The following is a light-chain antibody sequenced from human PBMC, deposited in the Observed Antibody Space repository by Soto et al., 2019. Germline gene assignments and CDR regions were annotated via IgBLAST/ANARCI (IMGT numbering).Light chain of an antibody. CDR1: SSDVGAYDY. J-gene: IGLJ1*01. V-gene: IGLV2-11*01. CDR2: DVT. CDR3: CSYAGSPYV. Sequence: QSALTQPRSVSGSPGQSVAISCTGTSSDVGAYDYVSWYQQHPGKAPKLMIYDVTKRPSGVPDRFSGYKSGNTASLTISGLQPEDESDYYCCSYAGSPYVFGTGTKLTVL.